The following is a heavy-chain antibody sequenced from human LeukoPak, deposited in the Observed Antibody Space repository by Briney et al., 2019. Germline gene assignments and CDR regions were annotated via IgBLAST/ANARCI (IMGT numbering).Heavy chain of an antibody. CDR1: GFTFTNYA. J-gene: IGHJ3*02. Sequence: GGSLRLSCAASGFTFTNYAMTWVRQAPGKGLEWVSSISASGVMTYYADSVKGRFTISRDNSKNTLYLQMNSLRAEDTAVYYCAKPAAGTVYAFDIWGQGTMVTVSS. CDR2: ISASGVMT. CDR3: AKPAAGTVYAFDI. V-gene: IGHV3-23*01. D-gene: IGHD6-13*01.